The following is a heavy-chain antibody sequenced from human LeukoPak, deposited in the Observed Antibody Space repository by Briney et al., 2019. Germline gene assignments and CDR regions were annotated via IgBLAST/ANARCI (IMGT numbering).Heavy chain of an antibody. V-gene: IGHV1-18*01. Sequence: ASVKVSCKASGYTFTSYGISWVRQAPGQGLEWMGWISAYNGNTNYAQKLQGRVTMTTDTSTGTAYMELRSLRSDDTAVYYCAREAYSSSSEAYYNWFDPWGQGTLVTVSS. D-gene: IGHD6-6*01. J-gene: IGHJ5*02. CDR1: GYTFTSYG. CDR2: ISAYNGNT. CDR3: AREAYSSSSEAYYNWFDP.